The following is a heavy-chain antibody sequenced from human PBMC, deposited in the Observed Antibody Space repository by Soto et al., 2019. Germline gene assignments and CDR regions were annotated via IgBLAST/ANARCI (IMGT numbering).Heavy chain of an antibody. V-gene: IGHV3-53*01. D-gene: IGHD1-26*01. CDR1: GFTVSSNY. J-gene: IGHJ4*02. Sequence: SLRLSCAVSGFTVSSNYMSWVRQAPGKGLEWVSVIYSGGTTFYANSVKGRFTISRDNSKNTLYLQIDSLRVEDTAVYYCARDSPVGVTRYFDYWGQGTLVTVSS. CDR3: ARDSPVGVTRYFDY. CDR2: IYSGGTT.